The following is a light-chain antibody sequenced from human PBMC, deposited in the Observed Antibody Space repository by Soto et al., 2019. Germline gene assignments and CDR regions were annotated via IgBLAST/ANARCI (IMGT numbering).Light chain of an antibody. V-gene: IGKV3-20*01. Sequence: ESVLTQSPGTLSLSPWERASLSCRASQSVSSNYLDWYQQKSGQAPSLLIYDVSRRATGIPERFSGSGSGTDFTLTISRLEPEDFAVYYCQQYGTSPRTFGQGTKVDIK. CDR3: QQYGTSPRT. CDR2: DVS. J-gene: IGKJ1*01. CDR1: QSVSSNY.